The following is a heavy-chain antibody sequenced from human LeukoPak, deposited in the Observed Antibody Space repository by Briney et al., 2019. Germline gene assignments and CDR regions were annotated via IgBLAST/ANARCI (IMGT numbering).Heavy chain of an antibody. CDR3: AKDRGWFGGSLANFDY. Sequence: GGSLRLSCAASGLTFSTYGMTWVRQAPGKGLEWVSAISGSGASTYYADSVKGRFTISRDNSKNTPYVQMNILRAEDTAVYYCAKDRGWFGGSLANFDYWGQGTLVTVSS. V-gene: IGHV3-23*01. D-gene: IGHD3-10*01. CDR1: GLTFSTYG. J-gene: IGHJ4*02. CDR2: ISGSGAST.